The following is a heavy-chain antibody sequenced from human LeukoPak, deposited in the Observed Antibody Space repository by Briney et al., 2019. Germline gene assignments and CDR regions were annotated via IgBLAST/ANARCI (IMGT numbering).Heavy chain of an antibody. CDR1: GFTFSSYA. D-gene: IGHD3-22*01. Sequence: GGSLRLSCAASGFTFSSYAMSWVRQAPGKGLEWVSAISGSGGSTYYADSVKGRFTISRDNSKNTLYLQMNSLRAEDTAVYYCARAYYYDSSGYSEIDYWGQGTLVTVSS. CDR3: ARAYYYDSSGYSEIDY. V-gene: IGHV3-23*01. J-gene: IGHJ4*02. CDR2: ISGSGGST.